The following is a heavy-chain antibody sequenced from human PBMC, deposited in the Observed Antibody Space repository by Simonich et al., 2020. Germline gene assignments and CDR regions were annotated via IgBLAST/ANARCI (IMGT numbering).Heavy chain of an antibody. V-gene: IGHV3-74*01. CDR3: ARNRLDY. J-gene: IGHJ4*02. CDR2: IKCDGRST. Sequence: EVQLVEYVGGLVQPGGSLRFSCEDSGFTFSSYWMHWVLQAPGKGLGWGSRIKCDGRSTSDGDSVKGRFTISRDNAKNTLYLQMNSLRAEDTAVYYCARNRLDYWGQGTLVTVSS. CDR1: GFTFSSYW.